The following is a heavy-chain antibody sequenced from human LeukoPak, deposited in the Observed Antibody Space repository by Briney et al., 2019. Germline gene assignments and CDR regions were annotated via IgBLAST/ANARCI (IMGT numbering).Heavy chain of an antibody. CDR2: ISYDGTNK. V-gene: IGHV3-30*01. J-gene: IGHJ4*02. CDR1: GFTFSNYA. Sequence: PGGSLRLSCAASGFTFSNYAMHWVRQAPGKGLEWVAVISYDGTNKYYADSVKGRFTISRDNSKNTPYLQMNSLRAEDTAVFYCVRTDCSGGSCYPNFDYWGQGTLVTVSS. D-gene: IGHD2-15*01. CDR3: VRTDCSGGSCYPNFDY.